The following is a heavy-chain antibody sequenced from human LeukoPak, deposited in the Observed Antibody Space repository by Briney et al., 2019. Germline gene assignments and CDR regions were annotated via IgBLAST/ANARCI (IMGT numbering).Heavy chain of an antibody. Sequence: GGSLRLSCAASGFTFSDYYMSWIRQAPGKGLEWVLYISSSGSTIYYADSVKGRFTISRDNAKNSLYLQMNSLRAEDTAVYYCARGGEIVVVITTTPNWFDPWGQGTLVTVSS. CDR1: GFTFSDYY. D-gene: IGHD3-22*01. CDR3: ARGGEIVVVITTTPNWFDP. J-gene: IGHJ5*02. V-gene: IGHV3-11*04. CDR2: ISSSGSTI.